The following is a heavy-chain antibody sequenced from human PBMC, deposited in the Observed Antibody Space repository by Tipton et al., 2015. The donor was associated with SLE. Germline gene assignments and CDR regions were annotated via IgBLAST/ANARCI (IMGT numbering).Heavy chain of an antibody. CDR3: PIYYHDSTGLHWFDP. V-gene: IGHV4-38-2*02. Sequence: TLSLTCTVSGYSITSGYYWGWIRQPPGKGLEWIGSTYYSGSPYYNPSLKSRVTISLDMSKNQFSLRLSSVTAADTAVYYCPIYYHDSTGLHWFDPWGQGTLVTVSS. CDR1: GYSITSGYY. D-gene: IGHD3-22*01. CDR2: TYYSGSP. J-gene: IGHJ5*02.